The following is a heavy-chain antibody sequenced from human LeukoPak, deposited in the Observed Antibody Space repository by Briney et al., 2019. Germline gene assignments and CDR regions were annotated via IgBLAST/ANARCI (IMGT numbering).Heavy chain of an antibody. CDR3: ARGFYCSGGSCYLFDY. J-gene: IGHJ4*02. D-gene: IGHD2-15*01. Sequence: PSETLSLTCAVSGYSISSGYYWGWIRQPPGKGLEWIGSIYHSGSTYYNPSLKSRVTISVDTSKNQFSLKLSSVTAADTAVYYCARGFYCSGGSCYLFDYWGQGTLVTVSS. CDR1: GYSISSGYY. CDR2: IYHSGST. V-gene: IGHV4-38-2*01.